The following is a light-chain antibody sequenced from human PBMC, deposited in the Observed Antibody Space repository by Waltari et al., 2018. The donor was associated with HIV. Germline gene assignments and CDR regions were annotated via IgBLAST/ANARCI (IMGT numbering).Light chain of an antibody. CDR1: SSDVGGYNY. Sequence: QSALTQPPSASGSPGQSVTISCTGTSSDVGGYNYVSWYQQHPGKAPKLIIYEVTKRPAGVRDRFAGSKSGNTASRTVSGIQAEDESDYYCSSYAGSNSYVFGTGTKVTVL. V-gene: IGLV2-8*01. CDR3: SSYAGSNSYV. CDR2: EVT. J-gene: IGLJ1*01.